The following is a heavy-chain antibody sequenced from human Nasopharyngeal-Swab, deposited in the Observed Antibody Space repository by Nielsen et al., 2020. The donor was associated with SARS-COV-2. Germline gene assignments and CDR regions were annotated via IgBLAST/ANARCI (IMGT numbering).Heavy chain of an antibody. D-gene: IGHD4-17*01. CDR1: GFTVSSNY. CDR3: ARDLYGDYLNYFDY. J-gene: IGHJ4*02. V-gene: IGHV3-53*01. Sequence: GGSLRLSRAASGFTVSSNYMSWVRQAPGKGLEWVSVIYSGGSTYYADSVKGRFTISRDNSKNTLYLQMNSLRAEDTAVYYCARDLYGDYLNYFDYWGQGTLVTVSS. CDR2: IYSGGST.